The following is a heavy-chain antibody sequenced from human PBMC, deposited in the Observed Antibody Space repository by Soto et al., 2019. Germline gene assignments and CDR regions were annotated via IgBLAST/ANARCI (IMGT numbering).Heavy chain of an antibody. J-gene: IGHJ4*02. D-gene: IGHD2-2*01. V-gene: IGHV1-69*13. CDR1: GGTFSSYA. Sequence: ASVKVSCKASGGTFSSYAISWVRQAPGQGLEWMGGIIPIFGTANYAQKFQGRVTITADESTSTAYMELSSLRSEDTAVYYCARASSPYCSSTSCRRARWLRPFDYWGQGTLVTVSS. CDR3: ARASSPYCSSTSCRRARWLRPFDY. CDR2: IIPIFGTA.